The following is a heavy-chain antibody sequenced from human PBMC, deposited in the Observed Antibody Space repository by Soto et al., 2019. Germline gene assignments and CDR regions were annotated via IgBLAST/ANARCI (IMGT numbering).Heavy chain of an antibody. J-gene: IGHJ6*02. V-gene: IGHV1-46*01. Sequence: ASVKVSCKASGYTFTSYYMHWVRQAPGQGLEWMGIINPSGGSTSYAQKFQGRVTMTRDTSTSTVYMELSSLRSEDTAVYYCATYGSGNNEPTYGMDVWGQGTMVTVSS. D-gene: IGHD3-10*01. CDR3: ATYGSGNNEPTYGMDV. CDR2: INPSGGST. CDR1: GYTFTSYY.